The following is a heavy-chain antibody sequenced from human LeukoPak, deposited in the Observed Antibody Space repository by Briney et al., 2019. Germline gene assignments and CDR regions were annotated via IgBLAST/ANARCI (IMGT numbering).Heavy chain of an antibody. Sequence: ASVKVSCKASGYTFTGYYMHWVRQAPGQGLEWMGWMNPNSGNTGYAQKFQGRVTMTRNTSISTAYMELSSLRSEDTAVYYCARISSDYYYDIWGQGTMVTVSS. V-gene: IGHV1-8*02. J-gene: IGHJ3*02. CDR1: GYTFTGYY. CDR3: ARISSDYYYDI. CDR2: MNPNSGNT. D-gene: IGHD3-10*01.